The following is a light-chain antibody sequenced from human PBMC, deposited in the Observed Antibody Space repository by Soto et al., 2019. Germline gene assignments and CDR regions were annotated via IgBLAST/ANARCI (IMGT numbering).Light chain of an antibody. CDR1: QSVSSSY. CDR2: DAS. Sequence: ETVLTQSPGTLSLSPGERATLSCRASQSVSSSYLAWYQQKPGQAPRLLIYDASSRDTGIPDRFSGSGSGTDVTLTISRLAPEDFAVYYCQQYVRSPPSWTFGQGTKVEIK. CDR3: QQYVRSPPSWT. V-gene: IGKV3-20*01. J-gene: IGKJ1*01.